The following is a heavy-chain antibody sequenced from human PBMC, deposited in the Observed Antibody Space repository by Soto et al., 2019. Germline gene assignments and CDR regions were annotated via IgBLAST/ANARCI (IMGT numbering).Heavy chain of an antibody. Sequence: QVQLVQSGAEVKKPGASVKVSCKASGYTFTSYYMHWVRQAPGQGLEWMGIINPSGGSTSYAQKFQGRVTMTRDTSTSTVYMELSSLRSEDTAVYYCAREVNLVVAATHDAFDIWGQGTMVTVSS. J-gene: IGHJ3*02. CDR3: AREVNLVVAATHDAFDI. CDR2: INPSGGST. CDR1: GYTFTSYY. D-gene: IGHD2-15*01. V-gene: IGHV1-46*01.